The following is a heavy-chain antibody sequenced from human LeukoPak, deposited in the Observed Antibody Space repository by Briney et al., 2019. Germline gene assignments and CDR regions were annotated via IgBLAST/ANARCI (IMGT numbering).Heavy chain of an antibody. V-gene: IGHV4-30-2*01. CDR2: IYHSGST. D-gene: IGHD2-2*01. J-gene: IGHJ2*01. Sequence: NSSETLSLTCAVSGGSISSGGYSWSWLRQPPGKGREWIGYIYHSGSTYHNPSLKSRVTISVDRSKNQFSLKPSSVTAADTAVYYCARSASTHWYFDLWGRGTLVTVSS. CDR1: GGSISSGGYS. CDR3: ARSASTHWYFDL.